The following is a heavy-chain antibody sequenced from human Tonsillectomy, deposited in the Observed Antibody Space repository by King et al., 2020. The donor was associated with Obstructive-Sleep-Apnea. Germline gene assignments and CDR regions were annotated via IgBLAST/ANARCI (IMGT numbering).Heavy chain of an antibody. CDR1: GGSISGHY. Sequence: VQLQQWGAGLLKPSETLSLTCAVYGGSISGHYWSWIRQPPGKGLEWIGQINHSGSTNFNPSLKSRVTISVDTSKNQLSLKLSSVTAADTAVYYCARDGSGSLGEDGMDVWGQGTTVTVSS. V-gene: IGHV4-34*01. CDR2: INHSGST. J-gene: IGHJ6*02. D-gene: IGHD3-10*01. CDR3: ARDGSGSLGEDGMDV.